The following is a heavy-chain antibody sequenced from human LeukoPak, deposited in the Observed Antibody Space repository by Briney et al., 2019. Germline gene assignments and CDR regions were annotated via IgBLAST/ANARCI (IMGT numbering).Heavy chain of an antibody. J-gene: IGHJ6*03. Sequence: PSETLSLTCTASGVSNSSYYWSWIRQPPGKGLERIGYIYYSGSTNYNPSLKSRVTISVDTSKNQFSLKLSSVTAADTAVYYCASIAARPPTYYYYMDVWGKGTTVTVSS. CDR3: ASIAARPPTYYYYMDV. CDR1: GVSNSSYY. CDR2: IYYSGST. V-gene: IGHV4-59*01. D-gene: IGHD6-6*01.